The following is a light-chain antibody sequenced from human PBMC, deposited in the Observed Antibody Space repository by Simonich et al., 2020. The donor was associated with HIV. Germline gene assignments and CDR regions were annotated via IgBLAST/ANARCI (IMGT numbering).Light chain of an antibody. CDR3: AAWDDSLWV. J-gene: IGLJ3*02. V-gene: IGLV1-44*01. Sequence: QSVLTPPPLASGTPGQRVTISCSGSSSNIGSDTVNWYQQLPGTAPKLLIYSNNQRPSGVPDRFSGSKSGTSASLAISGLQSEDEADYYCAAWDDSLWVFGGGTKLTVL. CDR1: SSNIGSDT. CDR2: SNN.